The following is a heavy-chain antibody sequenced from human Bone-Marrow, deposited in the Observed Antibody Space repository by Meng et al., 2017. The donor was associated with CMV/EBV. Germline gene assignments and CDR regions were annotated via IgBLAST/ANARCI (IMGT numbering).Heavy chain of an antibody. CDR3: ARAEGVEYYDFWSGRGYYYYYGMDV. Sequence: GESLKISCAASGFTFSSYSMNWVRQAPGKGLEWVSSISSSSSYIYYADSVKGRFTIPRDNAKNSLYLQMNSLRAEDTAVYYCARAEGVEYYDFWSGRGYYYYYGMDVWGQGTTVTVSS. J-gene: IGHJ6*02. V-gene: IGHV3-21*01. CDR1: GFTFSSYS. D-gene: IGHD3-3*01. CDR2: ISSSSSYI.